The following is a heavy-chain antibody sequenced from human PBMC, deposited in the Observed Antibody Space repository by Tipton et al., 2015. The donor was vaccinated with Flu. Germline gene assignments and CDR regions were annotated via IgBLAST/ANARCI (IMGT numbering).Heavy chain of an antibody. CDR3: ARDVAAVPAAIRD. Sequence: TLSLTCTVSGDSISGYYWSWIRQPPGKGLEWIGHIYSNRNTNYNPSLESRVTISVDTSKTQLSLKLSSVTAADTAVYYCARDVAAVPAAIRDWGQGTLVTVSS. CDR1: GDSISGYY. V-gene: IGHV4-59*01. CDR2: IYSNRNT. J-gene: IGHJ4*02. D-gene: IGHD2-2*01.